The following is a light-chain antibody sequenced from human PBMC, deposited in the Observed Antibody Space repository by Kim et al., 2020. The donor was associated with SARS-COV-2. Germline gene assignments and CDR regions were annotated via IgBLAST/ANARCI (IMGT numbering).Light chain of an antibody. CDR3: QSYDSSNHWV. J-gene: IGLJ3*02. V-gene: IGLV6-57*03. Sequence: KTLTLSCTRTSGNIADRYVQWYQQRPGSAPTTVIYEDNERPSGVPDRFSGSIDTSSNSASLTISGLKTDDEADYYCQSYDSSNHWVFGGGTQLTVL. CDR2: EDN. CDR1: SGNIADRY.